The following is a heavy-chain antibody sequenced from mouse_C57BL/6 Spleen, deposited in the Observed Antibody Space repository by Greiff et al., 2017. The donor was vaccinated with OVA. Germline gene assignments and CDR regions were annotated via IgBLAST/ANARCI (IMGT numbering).Heavy chain of an antibody. V-gene: IGHV5-16*01. CDR3: ARDTGRLRPYWYFDV. Sequence: EVQWVESAGGLVQPGRSMKLSCTASGFTFSDYYMAWVRQVPEKGLEWVANINYDGSSTYYLDSLKSRFIISRDNAKNILYLQMSSLKSEDTATYYCARDTGRLRPYWYFDVWGTGTTVTVSS. J-gene: IGHJ1*03. CDR1: GFTFSDYY. D-gene: IGHD2-4*01. CDR2: INYDGSST.